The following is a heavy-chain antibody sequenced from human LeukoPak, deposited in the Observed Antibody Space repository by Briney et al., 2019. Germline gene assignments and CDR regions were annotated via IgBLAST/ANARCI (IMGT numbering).Heavy chain of an antibody. Sequence: PGGSLRLSCAASGFTFSNYGMHWVRQAPGKGLEWVAFISYDGSNKYYADSVKGRFTISRDNSKKMLYLQVNSLRAEDTAVYYCANIWAGYYYGSGSYHTLDYWGQGTLVTVSS. CDR3: ANIWAGYYYGSGSYHTLDY. CDR1: GFTFSNYG. CDR2: ISYDGSNK. D-gene: IGHD3-10*01. J-gene: IGHJ4*02. V-gene: IGHV3-30*18.